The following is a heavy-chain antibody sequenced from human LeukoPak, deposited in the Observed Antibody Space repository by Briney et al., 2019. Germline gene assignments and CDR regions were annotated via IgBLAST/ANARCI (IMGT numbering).Heavy chain of an antibody. D-gene: IGHD3-22*01. CDR3: ARDAGGYYDTSGYSE. CDR1: GYTFTGYY. Sequence: ASVKVSCKASGYTFTGYYIHWVRQAPGQGLEWMGWINPNSGDTNYAQRFQGRVTMTRDTSIRTVYMELSRLRSDDTAVYYCARDAGGYYDTSGYSEWGQGTLVSVSS. CDR2: INPNSGDT. J-gene: IGHJ4*02. V-gene: IGHV1-2*02.